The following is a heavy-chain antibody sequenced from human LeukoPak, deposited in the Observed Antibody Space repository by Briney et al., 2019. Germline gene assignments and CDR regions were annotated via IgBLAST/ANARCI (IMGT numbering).Heavy chain of an antibody. J-gene: IGHJ4*02. Sequence: GGSLRLSCAASGFSVSTNYMSWVRQAPGKGLEWVSVIYSSGNTYYADSVKGRFTISRDNSKNTLYLQMNSLRAEDTAVYYCAREKKDIVLTSYYFDYWGQGTLVTVSS. CDR3: AREKKDIVLTSYYFDY. CDR2: IYSSGNT. CDR1: GFSVSTNY. D-gene: IGHD5-12*01. V-gene: IGHV3-53*01.